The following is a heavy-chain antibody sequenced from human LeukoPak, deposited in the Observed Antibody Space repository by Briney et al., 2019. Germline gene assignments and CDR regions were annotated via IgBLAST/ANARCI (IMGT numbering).Heavy chain of an antibody. D-gene: IGHD6-13*01. V-gene: IGHV3-23*01. CDR1: GFTFSNHG. CDR2: VSPPGGGT. Sequence: GGSLRLSCAASGFTFSNHGMNWVRQAPGKGLEWLSGVSPPGGGTYYADSVKGRFTISRDDSRNTVYLQMNSLRPEDTAVYYCARGSSGGSGFDIWGQGTMATVSS. J-gene: IGHJ3*02. CDR3: ARGSSGGSGFDI.